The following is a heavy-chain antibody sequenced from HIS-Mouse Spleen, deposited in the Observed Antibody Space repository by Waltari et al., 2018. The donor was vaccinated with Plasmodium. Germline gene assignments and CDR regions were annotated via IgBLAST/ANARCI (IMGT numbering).Heavy chain of an antibody. CDR3: ARGGYSSSSYYFDY. V-gene: IGHV4-59*01. CDR1: GGSISSYY. J-gene: IGHJ4*02. CDR2: IYSSGST. Sequence: QVQLQESGPGLVKPSETLSLTCTVSGGSISSYYWRWSRQPPGKGLEWIAYIYSSGSTNYNPSLKSRVTISVDTSKNQFSLKLSSVTAADTAVFYCARGGYSSSSYYFDYWGQGTLVTVSS. D-gene: IGHD6-6*01.